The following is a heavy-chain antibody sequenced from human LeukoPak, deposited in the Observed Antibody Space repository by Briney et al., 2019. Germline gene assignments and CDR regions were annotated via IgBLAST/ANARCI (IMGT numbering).Heavy chain of an antibody. D-gene: IGHD2-2*01. CDR3: ARGQLLLQGYFYYMDV. J-gene: IGHJ6*03. V-gene: IGHV3-30*01. CDR2: VSDDGNKK. Sequence: GRSLRLSCAASGFTFSRYPMHWVRQAPGKGLEWVAVVSDDGNKKFDADFVKGRFTISRDNSKNTLYLQMNSLRGEDTAVYYCARGQLLLQGYFYYMDVWGKGTTVTVSS. CDR1: GFTFSRYP.